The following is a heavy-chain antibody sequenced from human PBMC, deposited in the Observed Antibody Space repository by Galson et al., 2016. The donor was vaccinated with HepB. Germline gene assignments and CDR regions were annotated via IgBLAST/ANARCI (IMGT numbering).Heavy chain of an antibody. CDR3: ASGWWSQKDYRYGMDV. V-gene: IGHV4-61*01. Sequence: SETLSLTCTVSGGSVTSGSYCWSWVRQPPGKGLEWIGYIYYSGRANSNPPLQSRVTISVDTSKNQFSLKLSSVTAADTAMYYCASGWWSQKDYRYGMDVWGQGTTVTVSS. CDR2: IYYSGRA. CDR1: GGSVTSGSYC. J-gene: IGHJ6*02. D-gene: IGHD2-15*01.